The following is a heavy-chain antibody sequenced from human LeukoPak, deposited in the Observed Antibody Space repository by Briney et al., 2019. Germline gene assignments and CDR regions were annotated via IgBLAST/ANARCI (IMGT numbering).Heavy chain of an antibody. CDR3: ARDQEGSVAKDY. J-gene: IGHJ4*02. V-gene: IGHV3-7*01. CDR2: IKQDGSEK. Sequence: GGSLRLSCATSGFIFSNYWMSWVRQAPGKGLEWVANIKQDGSEKYYVDSVKGRFTISRDNAKNSLYLQMDSLRAEDTAIYYCARDQEGSVAKDYWGQGTLVTVSS. CDR1: GFIFSNYW.